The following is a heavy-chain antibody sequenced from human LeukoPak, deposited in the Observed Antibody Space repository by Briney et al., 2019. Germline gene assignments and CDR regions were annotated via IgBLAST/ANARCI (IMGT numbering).Heavy chain of an antibody. CDR3: AKVRYYYDSSGYSYFDY. J-gene: IGHJ4*02. D-gene: IGHD3-22*01. CDR1: GFTFSSYA. V-gene: IGHV3-23*01. Sequence: GGSLRLSCAASGFTFSSYAMSWVRQAPGKGLEWVSAISGSGGSTYYADSVKGRFTISRDNSKNTLYLQMNSLRAEDTAVYYCAKVRYYYDSSGYSYFDYWGQGTLATVSS. CDR2: ISGSGGST.